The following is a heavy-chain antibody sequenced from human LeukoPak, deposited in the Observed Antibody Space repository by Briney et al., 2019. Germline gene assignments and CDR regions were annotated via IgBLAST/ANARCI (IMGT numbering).Heavy chain of an antibody. V-gene: IGHV3-30*03. J-gene: IGHJ4*02. Sequence: PGGSLRLSCAASGFTFSSYGMHWVRQAPGKGLEWVAVISYDGSNKYYADSVKGRFTISRDNSKNTLYLQMNSLRAEDTAVYYCARGAYSEDYWGQGTLVTVSS. CDR3: ARGAYSEDY. D-gene: IGHD3-16*01. CDR2: ISYDGSNK. CDR1: GFTFSSYG.